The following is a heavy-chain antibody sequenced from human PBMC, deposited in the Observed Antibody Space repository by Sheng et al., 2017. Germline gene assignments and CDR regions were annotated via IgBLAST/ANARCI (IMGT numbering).Heavy chain of an antibody. Sequence: QVQLQESGPGLVKPSETLSLTCTVSGGSISSYYWSWIRQPAGKGLEWIGRIYTSGSTNYNPSLKSRVTMSVDTSKNQFSLKLSSVTAADTAVYYCARAVGKCSSTSCYRENWFDPVGPGNPGHRLL. V-gene: IGHV4-4*07. J-gene: IGHJ5*02. CDR3: ARAVGKCSSTSCYRENWFDP. CDR1: GGSISSYY. CDR2: IYTSGST. D-gene: IGHD2-2*02.